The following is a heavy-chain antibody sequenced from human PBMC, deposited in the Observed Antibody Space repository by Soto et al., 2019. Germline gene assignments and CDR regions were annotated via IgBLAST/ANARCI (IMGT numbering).Heavy chain of an antibody. CDR2: IIPISDTT. CDR1: GGTFSSYA. Sequence: QVQLVQSGAEVKKPGSSVKVSCKASGGTFSSYAISWVRQAPGQGLEWMGGIIPISDTTNYAQKCQGRVPITADASTSTAYMELSSLRSEDTAVYYCARSQGSSTSLEIYYYYYSGMDVWGPGTTVTVSS. V-gene: IGHV1-69*01. CDR3: ARSQGSSTSLEIYYYYYSGMDV. D-gene: IGHD2-2*01. J-gene: IGHJ6*02.